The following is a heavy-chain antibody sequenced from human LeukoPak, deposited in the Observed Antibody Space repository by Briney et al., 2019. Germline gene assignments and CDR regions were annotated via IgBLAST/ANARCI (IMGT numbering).Heavy chain of an antibody. CDR3: ARVLHKRNYDSSVYYGY. CDR2: ISWDGGST. Sequence: GGSLRLSCAASGFTFDDYTMHWVRQAPGKGLEWVSLISWDGGSTYYADSVKGRFTISRDNAKNSLYLQMNSLRAEDTAVYYCARVLHKRNYDSSVYYGYWGQGTLVTVSS. CDR1: GFTFDDYT. V-gene: IGHV3-43*01. J-gene: IGHJ4*02. D-gene: IGHD3-22*01.